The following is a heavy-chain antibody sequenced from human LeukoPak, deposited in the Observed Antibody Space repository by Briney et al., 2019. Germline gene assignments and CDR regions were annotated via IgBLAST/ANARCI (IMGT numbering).Heavy chain of an antibody. J-gene: IGHJ5*02. V-gene: IGHV7-4-1*02. CDR2: INTNTGNP. CDR3: ARGCGGGSCYSNWFDP. CDR1: GYTFTSYA. Sequence: ASVKVSCKAPGYTFTSYAMNWVRQAPGQGLEWMGWINTNTGNPTYVQGFTGRFVFSLDTSVSTAYLQISSLKAEDTAVYYCARGCGGGSCYSNWFDPWGQGTLVTVSS. D-gene: IGHD2-15*01.